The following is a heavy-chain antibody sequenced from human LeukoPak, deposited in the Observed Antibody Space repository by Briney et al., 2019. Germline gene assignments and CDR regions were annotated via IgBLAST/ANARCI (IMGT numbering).Heavy chain of an antibody. CDR2: IDFGDSET. J-gene: IGHJ5*02. D-gene: IGHD1-26*01. V-gene: IGHV5-51*01. CDR3: ATRPYAGSPNWYDP. CDR1: GHSFTNHW. Sequence: GESLKISCKASGHSFTNHWIGWVRQMPGIGLEWVGIIDFGDSETLYSPSFQGQVTISLDKSISTTYLQWRSLKASDTATYYCATRPYAGSPNWYDPWGQGTLVTVSS.